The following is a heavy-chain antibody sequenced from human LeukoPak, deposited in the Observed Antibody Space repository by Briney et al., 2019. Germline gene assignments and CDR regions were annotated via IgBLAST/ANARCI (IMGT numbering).Heavy chain of an antibody. J-gene: IGHJ4*02. V-gene: IGHV3-23*01. CDR3: ARGGPGYDYFDY. CDR2: ISNSGGGT. D-gene: IGHD5-18*01. CDR1: GFTFSSYA. Sequence: GGSLRLSCAASGFTFSSYAMTWVRQAPGKGLEWVSAISNSGGGTYYADSVKGRFTISRDNSKNTLYLQMNSLRAEDTAVYYCARGGPGYDYFDYWGQGTLVTVSS.